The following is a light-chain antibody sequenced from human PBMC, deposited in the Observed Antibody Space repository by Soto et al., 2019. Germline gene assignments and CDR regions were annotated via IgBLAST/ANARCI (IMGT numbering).Light chain of an antibody. J-gene: IGKJ4*01. CDR2: GAS. CDR3: QQYGSSPLT. Sequence: ELVLTQSPGTLSLSPGESAALSCRASQPVSSNYLAWYQQKPGQPPRLLIYGASSRATGIPDRFSGSGSGTDFTLTISRLEPEDFAVYYCQQYGSSPLTFGGGTKVDIK. V-gene: IGKV3-20*01. CDR1: QPVSSNY.